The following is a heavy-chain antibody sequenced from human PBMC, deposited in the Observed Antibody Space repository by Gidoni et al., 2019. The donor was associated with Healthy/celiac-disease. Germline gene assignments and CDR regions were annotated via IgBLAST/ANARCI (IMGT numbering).Heavy chain of an antibody. CDR1: GGSICSGGYY. Sequence: QVQLQESGPGLVKPSPTLSLTCTVSGGSICSGGYYWSWIRQHPGKGLEWIGYIYYSGSTYYNPSLKSRVTISVDTSKNQFSLKLSAVTAADTAVYYCARAPGAPDFWSGYSANDAFDIWGQGTMVTVSS. CDR3: ARAPGAPDFWSGYSANDAFDI. J-gene: IGHJ3*02. D-gene: IGHD3-3*01. V-gene: IGHV4-31*03. CDR2: IYYSGST.